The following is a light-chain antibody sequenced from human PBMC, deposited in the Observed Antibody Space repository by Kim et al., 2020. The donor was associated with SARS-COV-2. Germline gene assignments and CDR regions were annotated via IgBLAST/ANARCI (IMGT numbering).Light chain of an antibody. CDR3: QQYAHSPLT. CDR1: QSVSRSY. V-gene: IGKV3-20*01. CDR2: DAS. J-gene: IGKJ1*01. Sequence: EIVLTQSPGTLSLSPGERATLSCRASQSVSRSYLAWYQQKPGQAPRLLIYDASSRATGIPDRFSGSESGTDFTLTISGLDPEDFAVYYCQQYAHSPLTFGQGTKVDI.